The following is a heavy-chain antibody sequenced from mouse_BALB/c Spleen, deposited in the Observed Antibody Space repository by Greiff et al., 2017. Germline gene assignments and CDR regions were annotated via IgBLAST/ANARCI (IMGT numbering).Heavy chain of an antibody. V-gene: IGHV5-4*02. CDR1: GFTFSDYY. J-gene: IGHJ4*01. Sequence: DVMLVESGGGLVKPGGSLKLSCAASGFTFSDYYMYWARQTPEKRLEWVATISDGGSYTYYPDSVKGRFTISRDNAKNNLYLQMSSLKSEDTAMYYCARDSSHYAMDYWGQGTSVTVSS. CDR2: ISDGGSYT. CDR3: ARDSSHYAMDY.